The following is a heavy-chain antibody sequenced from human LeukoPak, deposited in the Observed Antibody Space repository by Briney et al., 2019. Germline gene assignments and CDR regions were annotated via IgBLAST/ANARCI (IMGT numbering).Heavy chain of an antibody. CDR3: ARIYSGYDLAFDY. CDR2: INHSGST. Sequence: SETLSLTCSVSGGSVSSGSSHWSWIRQPPGKGLDWIGYINHSGSTNYNPSLKSRVTISVDTSKNQFSLKLSSVTAADTAVYYCARIYSGYDLAFDYWGQGTLVTVSS. V-gene: IGHV4-61*01. J-gene: IGHJ4*02. CDR1: GGSVSSGSSH. D-gene: IGHD5-12*01.